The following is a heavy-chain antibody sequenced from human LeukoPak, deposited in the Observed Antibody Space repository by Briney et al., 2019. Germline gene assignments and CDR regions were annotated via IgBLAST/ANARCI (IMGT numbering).Heavy chain of an antibody. CDR3: AKDHPYYYGSGSYYTTQFDY. Sequence: PGGSLRLSCAASGFTFSSYGMSWVRQAPGKGLEWVSAISGSGGSTYYADSVKGRFTISRDNSKNTLYLQMNSLRAEDTAVYYCAKDHPYYYGSGSYYTTQFDYWGQGTLVTVSS. J-gene: IGHJ4*02. CDR2: ISGSGGST. CDR1: GFTFSSYG. V-gene: IGHV3-23*01. D-gene: IGHD3-10*01.